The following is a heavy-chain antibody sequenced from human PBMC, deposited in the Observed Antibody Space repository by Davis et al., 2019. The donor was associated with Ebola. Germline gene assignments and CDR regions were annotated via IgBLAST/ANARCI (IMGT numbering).Heavy chain of an antibody. CDR3: ARLSFGEVGFDY. Sequence: AASVKVSCKAYGYTFSSYGMSWVRQAPGQGLEWIGWISPSNGNTNYAQNVQGRVTMTSDTSTNTAYMELRSLRSDDAAVYYCARLSFGEVGFDYWGQGTLVTVSS. J-gene: IGHJ4*02. CDR1: GYTFSSYG. V-gene: IGHV1-18*01. CDR2: ISPSNGNT. D-gene: IGHD3-10*01.